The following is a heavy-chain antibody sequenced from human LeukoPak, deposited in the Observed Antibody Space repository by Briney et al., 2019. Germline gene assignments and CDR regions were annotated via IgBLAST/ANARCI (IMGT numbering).Heavy chain of an antibody. CDR1: GYTFIDYY. CDR2: INLNSGAT. J-gene: IGHJ4*02. CDR3: ARDPPSTTTLDY. V-gene: IGHV1-2*02. Sequence: ASVKVSCKASGYTFIDYYIHWVRQAPGQGLDLLGWINLNSGATKYAQNLQGRVTMTRDTSISTAYMELSRLNSDDTAVYYCARDPPSTTTLDYWGQGTPVTVSS. D-gene: IGHD1-1*01.